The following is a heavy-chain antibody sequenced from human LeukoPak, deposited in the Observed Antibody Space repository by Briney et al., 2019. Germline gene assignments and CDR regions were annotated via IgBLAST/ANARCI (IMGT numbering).Heavy chain of an antibody. CDR3: ARGRSYCSSTSCYADLDV. D-gene: IGHD2-2*01. CDR1: GYTFTSYD. Sequence: ASVKVSCKASGYTFTSYDINWVQQATGQGLEWMGWMNPNSGNTGYAQKLQGRVTMTRNTSISTAYMELSSLRSEDTAVYYCARGRSYCSSTSCYADLDVWGQGTTVTVSS. V-gene: IGHV1-8*01. CDR2: MNPNSGNT. J-gene: IGHJ6*02.